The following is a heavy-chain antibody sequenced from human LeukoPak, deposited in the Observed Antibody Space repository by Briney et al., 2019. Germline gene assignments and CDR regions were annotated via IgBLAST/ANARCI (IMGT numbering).Heavy chain of an antibody. Sequence: GGSLRLSCAASGFTFSSYAMRWVRQAPGKGLEWVSYISRSGSSIYYADSVKGRFTISRDNAKNSLYLQMNSLRAEDTAVYYCARASVTTVTLDYWGQGTLVTVSS. CDR2: ISRSGSSI. J-gene: IGHJ4*02. D-gene: IGHD4-17*01. CDR1: GFTFSSYA. V-gene: IGHV3-48*03. CDR3: ARASVTTVTLDY.